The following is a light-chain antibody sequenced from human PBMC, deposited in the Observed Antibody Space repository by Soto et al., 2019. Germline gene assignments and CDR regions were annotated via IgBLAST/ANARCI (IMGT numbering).Light chain of an antibody. CDR3: SSFKPSSTLVV. V-gene: IGLV2-14*01. CDR1: SSDIGGYNF. J-gene: IGLJ2*01. Sequence: QSVLTQPASVSGSPGQSITISCTGTSSDIGGYNFVSWYQHHPGKAPKLMIYEVNNRPSGVSSRFSGSKSGNTASLTISGPQTEDEADYYCSSFKPSSTLVVLAGGTK. CDR2: EVN.